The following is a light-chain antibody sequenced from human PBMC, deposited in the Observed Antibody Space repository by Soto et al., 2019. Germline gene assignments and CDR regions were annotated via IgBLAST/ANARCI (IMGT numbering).Light chain of an antibody. CDR1: QSVSSSY. V-gene: IGKV3-20*01. Sequence: EIVLTQSPGTLSLSPGERATLSCRASQSVSSSYLAWYQQKPGQAPRLLIYGASSRATGIPDRFSGSGSGTYFTLTISRLEPEDFAVYYCHQYGSSPLVTFGQGTRLQIK. CDR2: GAS. CDR3: HQYGSSPLVT. J-gene: IGKJ5*01.